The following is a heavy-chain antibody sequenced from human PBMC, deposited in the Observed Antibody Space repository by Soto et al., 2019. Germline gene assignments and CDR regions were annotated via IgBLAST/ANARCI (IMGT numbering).Heavy chain of an antibody. V-gene: IGHV1-69*01. CDR1: GDTFSRHA. CDR3: ARGWGYDSNDYYYAY. CDR2: IIPIFGTA. J-gene: IGHJ4*02. D-gene: IGHD3-22*01. Sequence: QVQLVQSGAEVRKPGSSVKVSCKASGDTFSRHAISWVRQAPGQGLEWMGGIIPIFGTANHAQKLQGRVTISADESTSTVYMELSSLRSEDTAMYYCARGWGYDSNDYYYAYWGQGTLVIVSS.